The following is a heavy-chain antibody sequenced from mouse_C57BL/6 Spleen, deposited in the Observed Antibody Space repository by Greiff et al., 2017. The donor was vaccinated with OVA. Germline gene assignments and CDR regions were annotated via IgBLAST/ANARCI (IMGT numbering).Heavy chain of an antibody. Sequence: QVQLQQPGAELVRPGSSVKLSCKASGYTFTSYCMHWVKQRPIQGLEWIGNIDPSDSETPYHQKFPDKATLPADKSSSTAYMQLSSLTTEDSAVDYCAREESPVGCFDVWGKGTTVTVSA. CDR2: IDPSDSET. CDR3: AREESPVGCFDV. J-gene: IGHJ1*03. D-gene: IGHD1-1*01. V-gene: IGHV1-52*01. CDR1: GYTFTSYC.